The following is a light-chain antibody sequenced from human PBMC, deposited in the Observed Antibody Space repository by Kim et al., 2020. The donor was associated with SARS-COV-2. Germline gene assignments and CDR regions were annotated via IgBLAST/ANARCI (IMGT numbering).Light chain of an antibody. CDR1: HCVGPNL. CDR2: AAS. CDR3: QQYASPPIA. Sequence: PPWETATLSCRASHCVGPNLIAWVQQRPGQAPRLVMYAASARVTGIPDRFIVSGSGTDITLSISRRGPEDFAVYYCQQYASPPIAFGQRARREIK. J-gene: IGKJ5*01. V-gene: IGKV3-20*01.